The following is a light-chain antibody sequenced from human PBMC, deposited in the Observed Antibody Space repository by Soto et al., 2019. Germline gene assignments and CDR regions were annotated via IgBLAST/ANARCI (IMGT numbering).Light chain of an antibody. V-gene: IGKV3-20*01. Sequence: EIVLTQSPGTLSLSPGERATLSCRASQSVSTSYLAWYQQKPGQAPSLLIYGASSRATGIPDRFSGSGSGTDFILTISRLEPEDFAVYYCQQCCSSPLTFGGGTKVEIK. CDR3: QQCCSSPLT. J-gene: IGKJ4*01. CDR2: GAS. CDR1: QSVSTSY.